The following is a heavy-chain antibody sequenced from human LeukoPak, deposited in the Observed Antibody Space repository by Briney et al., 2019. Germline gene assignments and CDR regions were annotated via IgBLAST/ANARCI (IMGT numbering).Heavy chain of an antibody. V-gene: IGHV4-34*01. J-gene: IGHJ4*02. D-gene: IGHD3-22*01. Sequence: TSETLSLTCAVYGGSFSGYYWSWIRQPPGKGLEWIGEINHSGSTNYNPSLKSRVTISVDTSRNQFSLKLSSVTAADTAVYYCARRSGGSGYYDYWGQGTLVTVSS. CDR2: INHSGST. CDR1: GGSFSGYY. CDR3: ARRSGGSGYYDY.